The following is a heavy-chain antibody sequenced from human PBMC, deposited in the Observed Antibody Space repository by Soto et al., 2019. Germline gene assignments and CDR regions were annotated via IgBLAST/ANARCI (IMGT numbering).Heavy chain of an antibody. V-gene: IGHV4-31*03. Sequence: QVQLQESGPGLVKPSQTLSLTCTVSGGSISSGGYYWSWIRQHPGKGLEWIGYIYYSGSTYYNPSLKSRVTTSVDTSKNQFSLKLSSVTAADTAVYYCARTLTSNSRSYSSSWYGVDYWGQGTLVTVSS. CDR3: ARTLTSNSRSYSSSWYGVDY. CDR1: GGSISSGGYY. CDR2: IYYSGST. J-gene: IGHJ4*02. D-gene: IGHD6-13*01.